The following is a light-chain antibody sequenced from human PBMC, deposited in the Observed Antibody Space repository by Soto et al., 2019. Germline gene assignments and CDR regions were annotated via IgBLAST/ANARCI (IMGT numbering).Light chain of an antibody. J-gene: IGKJ4*01. CDR2: KGT. CDR3: HQASSFPLT. CDR1: QVISAW. Sequence: DIQMTQSPSSVSASVGDTVTITCRASQVISAWLAWYQQKPGRAPKLLIYKGTNLQVGVPPRFSGSASETDFTFILTITNLQPEDFATYYCHQASSFPLTFGGGTTVEN. V-gene: IGKV1-12*01.